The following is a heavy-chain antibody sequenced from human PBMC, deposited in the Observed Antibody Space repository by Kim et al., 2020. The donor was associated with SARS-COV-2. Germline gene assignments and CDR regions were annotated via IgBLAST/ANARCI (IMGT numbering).Heavy chain of an antibody. CDR3: VKEVMPTSGTNYDY. J-gene: IGHJ4*02. V-gene: IGHV3-64D*09. D-gene: IGHD2-8*01. Sequence: GGSLRLSCSASGFTFSTYAMYWVRQAPGKGLEYVSSISRSGRTIDYADSMKGRSTISRDNSKNMLYLQVSSLRPEDTAVYYCVKEVMPTSGTNYDYWGQGALVTVSS. CDR1: GFTFSTYA. CDR2: ISRSGRTI.